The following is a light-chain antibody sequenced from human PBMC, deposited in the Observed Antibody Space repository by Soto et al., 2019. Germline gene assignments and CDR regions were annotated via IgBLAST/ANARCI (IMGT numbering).Light chain of an antibody. CDR3: SSYAGSNNPVL. CDR2: EVS. V-gene: IGLV2-8*01. J-gene: IGLJ2*01. CDR1: SSDVGGYNY. Sequence: QTVLTQPPSASGSPGQSVTISCTGTSSDVGGYNYVSWYQQHPGKAPKLMIYEVSKRPSGVPDRFSGSKSGNTASLTVSGLQAEDEADYYCSSYAGSNNPVLFGGGTKLTVL.